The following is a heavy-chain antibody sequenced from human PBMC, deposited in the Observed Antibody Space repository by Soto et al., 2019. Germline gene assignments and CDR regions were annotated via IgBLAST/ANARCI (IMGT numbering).Heavy chain of an antibody. CDR3: GGGRTSDWHVALDI. J-gene: IGHJ3*02. CDR2: IKHSGSS. CDR1: AGSFSRYY. D-gene: IGHD6-19*01. V-gene: IGHV4-34*01. Sequence: SETLSLTCAVYAGSFSRYYWNWIRQSPGKGLEWIGKIKHSGSSNYNPSLRSRVSISVDMSKNQFSLRVTSVTVADTAGDYCGGGRTSDWHVALDIWGQGXMVTVSS.